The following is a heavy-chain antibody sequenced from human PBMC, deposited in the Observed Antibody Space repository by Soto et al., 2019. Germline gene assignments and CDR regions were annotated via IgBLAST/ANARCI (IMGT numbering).Heavy chain of an antibody. CDR2: IIPLFGTP. J-gene: IGHJ4*03. D-gene: IGHD2-21*01. CDR1: GVTFSTSG. CDR3: ARVPTSICGGGNCYRLDSYFDS. Sequence: QVQLVQSGAEVKKPGSSLKVSCKTSGVTFSTSGISWVRQGPGQGLEWMGGIIPLFGTPKYARKFRGRVSITADNSATTTYLELSGLSSDDTAIYYCARVPTSICGGGNCYRLDSYFDSWGQGSQVVVSS. V-gene: IGHV1-69*06.